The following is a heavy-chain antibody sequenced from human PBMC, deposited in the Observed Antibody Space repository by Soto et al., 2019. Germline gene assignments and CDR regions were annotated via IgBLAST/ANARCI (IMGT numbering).Heavy chain of an antibody. V-gene: IGHV3-21*01. J-gene: IGHJ4*02. CDR2: ISSSSSYI. D-gene: IGHD5-12*01. CDR3: ARGRVATIKALDY. Sequence: GGSLRLSCAASGFTFSSYSMNWVRQAPGKGLEWVSSISSSSSYIYYADSVKCRFTISRDNAKNSLYLQMNSLRAEDTAVYYCARGRVATIKALDYWGQGTLVTVSS. CDR1: GFTFSSYS.